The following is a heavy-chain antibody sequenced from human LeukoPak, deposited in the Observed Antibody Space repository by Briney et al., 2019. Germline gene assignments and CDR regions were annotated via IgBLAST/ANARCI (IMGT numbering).Heavy chain of an antibody. CDR2: ISSDGSKR. V-gene: IGHV3-30*04. CDR1: GFIFSNYA. Sequence: SLRLSCAASGFIFSNYAIHWVRHAPGGGLGWVAVISSDGSKRYYADCVRGRFTIYRDNYKNTLYLQINSLRAEDTAVYYCARGAHKRDDYGGFFDYWGQGTLVTVSS. CDR3: ARGAHKRDDYGGFFDY. D-gene: IGHD4-23*01. J-gene: IGHJ4*02.